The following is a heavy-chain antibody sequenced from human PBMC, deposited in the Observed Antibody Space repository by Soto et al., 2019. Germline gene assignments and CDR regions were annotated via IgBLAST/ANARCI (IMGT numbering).Heavy chain of an antibody. Sequence: QVQMVESGGGVVQPGRSLRLSCAASGFTFSNYGMHWVRQAPGKGLEWVAGITYDGSNRYYADSVKGRFTIFRDNSRSTVYLQMDSLRAEDTAVYSCANGRRGRTGIDETPAEFDYWGQGTLVTVSS. CDR3: ANGRRGRTGIDETPAEFDY. V-gene: IGHV3-30*18. J-gene: IGHJ4*02. CDR2: ITYDGSNR. D-gene: IGHD1-1*01. CDR1: GFTFSNYG.